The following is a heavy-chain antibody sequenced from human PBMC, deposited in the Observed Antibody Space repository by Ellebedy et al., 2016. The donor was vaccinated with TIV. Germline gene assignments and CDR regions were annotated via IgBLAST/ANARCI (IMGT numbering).Heavy chain of an antibody. CDR3: ARGGGYSGYSLYNWIDP. Sequence: MPSETLSLTCTVSGGSISSHYWSWLRQPPGKGLEWIGYIYYSGSTNYNPSLKSRVTISVDTSKNQFSLKLSSVTAADTAVYFWARGGGYSGYSLYNWIDPWGQGTLVTVSS. CDR1: GGSISSHY. V-gene: IGHV4-59*11. J-gene: IGHJ5*02. CDR2: IYYSGST. D-gene: IGHD5-12*01.